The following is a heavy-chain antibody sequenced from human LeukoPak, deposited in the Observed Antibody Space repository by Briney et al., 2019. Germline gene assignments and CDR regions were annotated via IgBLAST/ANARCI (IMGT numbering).Heavy chain of an antibody. D-gene: IGHD3-22*01. CDR3: ARGRHYYDSRGYSDAFDI. CDR2: ISGRDNSI. V-gene: IGHV3-11*01. CDR1: GFTFSDYY. J-gene: IGHJ3*02. Sequence: GGSLRLSCAASGFTFSDYYMNWIRQAPGKGLEWIAYISGRDNSIYYADSVTGRFTISRDNAKNSLYLQMDSLKAEDTAVYSCARGRHYYDSRGYSDAFDIWGQGTMVTVSS.